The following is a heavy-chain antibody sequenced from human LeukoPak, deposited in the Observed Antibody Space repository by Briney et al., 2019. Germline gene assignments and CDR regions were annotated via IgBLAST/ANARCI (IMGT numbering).Heavy chain of an antibody. J-gene: IGHJ4*02. V-gene: IGHV1-69*06. CDR1: GGTFSSYA. D-gene: IGHD2-21*02. Sequence: SVKVSCKASGGTFSSYAISWVRQAPGQGLEWMGGIIPIFGTANYAQKFQGRVTITADKSTSTAYMELSSLRSEDTAVYYCARATYCGGDCYYFDYWGQGTLVTVSS. CDR2: IIPIFGTA. CDR3: ARATYCGGDCYYFDY.